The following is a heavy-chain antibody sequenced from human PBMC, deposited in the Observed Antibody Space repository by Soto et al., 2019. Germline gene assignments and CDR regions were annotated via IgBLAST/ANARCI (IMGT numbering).Heavy chain of an antibody. D-gene: IGHD7-27*01. V-gene: IGHV2-26*01. CDR3: ARIWGPYYYYGMDV. Sequence: QVTLKEYGPVLVKPTETLTLTCTVPGFSISNARMGVSWIRQPPGKALEWLAHIFSNDEKSYSTSLKSRLTTSKDTSKSQVVLTMTNMDPVDTATYYCARIWGPYYYYGMDVWGQGTTVTVSS. CDR1: GFSISNARMG. CDR2: IFSNDEK. J-gene: IGHJ6*02.